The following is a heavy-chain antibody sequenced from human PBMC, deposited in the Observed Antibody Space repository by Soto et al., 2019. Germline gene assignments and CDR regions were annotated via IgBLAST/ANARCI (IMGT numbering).Heavy chain of an antibody. D-gene: IGHD5-12*01. CDR3: ARGPKEATEFDY. Sequence: QVQLQESGPGLVKPSQTLSLTCTVSGGSISSGDYYWSWIRQHPGKGLEWIGYIYYSGSTYYNPSLKSRVTISVDTSKNQFYLKLSSVTAAYTAVYYCARGPKEATEFDYWGQGTLVTVSS. V-gene: IGHV4-31*03. J-gene: IGHJ4*02. CDR2: IYYSGST. CDR1: GGSISSGDYY.